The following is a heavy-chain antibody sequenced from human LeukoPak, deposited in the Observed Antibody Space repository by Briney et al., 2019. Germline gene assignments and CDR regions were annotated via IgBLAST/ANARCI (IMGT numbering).Heavy chain of an antibody. D-gene: IGHD3-22*01. J-gene: IGHJ4*02. CDR3: ARLSGYSSGHYYSDY. CDR1: GGSVNSGNYY. Sequence: SETLSLTCTVSGGSVNSGNYYWSWIRQPPGKGLEWIGYIYYSGTTNYNPSLKSRVTISLDTSKNQFSLKLSSVTAADTAVYYCARLSGYSSGHYYSDYWGQGTLVTVSS. CDR2: IYYSGTT. V-gene: IGHV4-61*01.